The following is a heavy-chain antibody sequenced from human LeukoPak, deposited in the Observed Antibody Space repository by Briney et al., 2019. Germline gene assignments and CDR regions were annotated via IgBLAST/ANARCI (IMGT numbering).Heavy chain of an antibody. Sequence: TGGSLRLSCAASGFTFSSYSMNWVRQAPGKGLEWVSSISSSSSYIYYADSVKGRFTISRDNAKNSLYLQMNSLRAEDTAVYYCARGGQYSSSSEIFDYWGQGTLVTVSS. D-gene: IGHD6-6*01. CDR2: ISSSSSYI. J-gene: IGHJ4*02. CDR3: ARGGQYSSSSEIFDY. CDR1: GFTFSSYS. V-gene: IGHV3-21*01.